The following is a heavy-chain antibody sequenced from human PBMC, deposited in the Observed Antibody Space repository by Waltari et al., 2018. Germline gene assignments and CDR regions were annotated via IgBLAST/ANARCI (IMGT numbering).Heavy chain of an antibody. CDR2: ISGNNGHT. CDR1: GYTLSAYG. V-gene: IGHV1-18*01. D-gene: IGHD2-21*01. CDR3: ARERHRLMEEGYLMALDP. Sequence: QVQLVQSGAEVKKPGASVKVSCKASGYTLSAYGISWVRKAPGQGLEWMGWISGNNGHTNHAQKFQGRLIMTEDTSATTVYMELTYLTSDDTAVYYCARERHRLMEEGYLMALDPWGQGTLVTVSS. J-gene: IGHJ5*02.